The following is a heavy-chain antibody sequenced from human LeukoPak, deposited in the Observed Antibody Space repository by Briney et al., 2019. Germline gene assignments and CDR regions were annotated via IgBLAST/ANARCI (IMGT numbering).Heavy chain of an antibody. CDR2: ISWNSGSI. D-gene: IGHD2-21*02. CDR3: AKGGVVTARDYFDY. Sequence: SLRLSCAASGFTFDDYAMHWVRQAPGKGLEWVSGISWNSGSIGYADSVKGRFTISRDNAKNSLYLQMSSLRAEDTALYYCAKGGVVTARDYFDYWGQGTLVTVSS. J-gene: IGHJ4*02. CDR1: GFTFDDYA. V-gene: IGHV3-9*01.